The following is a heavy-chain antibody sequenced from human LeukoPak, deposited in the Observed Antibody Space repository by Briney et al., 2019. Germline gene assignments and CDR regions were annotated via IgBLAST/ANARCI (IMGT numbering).Heavy chain of an antibody. J-gene: IGHJ6*04. Sequence: GGSLRLSCAASGFTFSSYAMSWVRQAPGKGLEWVSSISGSGGHIYYADSVKGRFTISRDNSKNTLYLQMYGLRAEDTAVYYCAKDIVAAGTPGFYYYGMVVWGERPTVTVSS. V-gene: IGHV3-23*01. CDR3: AKDIVAAGTPGFYYYGMVV. D-gene: IGHD6-13*01. CDR2: ISGSGGHI. CDR1: GFTFSSYA.